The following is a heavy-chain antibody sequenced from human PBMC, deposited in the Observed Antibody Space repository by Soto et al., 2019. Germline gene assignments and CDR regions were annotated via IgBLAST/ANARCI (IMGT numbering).Heavy chain of an antibody. Sequence: QITLKESGPTLVKPTQTLTPTCTFSGVSLSTSGVAVGWIRQPPRKALQGLALIYWVDDKRYNPSLKSRLTVTTDTSKNQVVLTMTNMDPVDTATYYCAHRRGSKLTFDYWGQGTLVIVSS. CDR1: GVSLSTSGVA. CDR3: AHRRGSKLTFDY. CDR2: IYWVDDK. V-gene: IGHV2-5*02. J-gene: IGHJ4*02. D-gene: IGHD3-10*01.